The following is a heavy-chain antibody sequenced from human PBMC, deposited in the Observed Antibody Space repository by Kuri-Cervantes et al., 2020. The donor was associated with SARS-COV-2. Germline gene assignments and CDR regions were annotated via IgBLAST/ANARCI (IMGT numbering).Heavy chain of an antibody. CDR3: ARGTTGSGY. CDR2: ISSSSSYI. D-gene: IGHD4-11*01. J-gene: IGHJ4*02. Sequence: GEFLKISCAASGFTFSSYSMNWVRQAPGKGLEWVSSISSSSSYIYYADSVKGRFTISRDNAKNSLYLQMNSLRAEDTAVYYCARGTTGSGYWGQGTLVTVSS. CDR1: GFTFSSYS. V-gene: IGHV3-21*01.